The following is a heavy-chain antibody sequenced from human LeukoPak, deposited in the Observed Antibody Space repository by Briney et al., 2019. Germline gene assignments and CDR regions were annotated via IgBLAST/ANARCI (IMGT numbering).Heavy chain of an antibody. J-gene: IGHJ4*02. V-gene: IGHV3-74*01. D-gene: IGHD3-22*01. CDR2: INPNGITT. CDR1: GFILRNYW. CDR3: AKDQGSSGNLFDY. Sequence: PGGSLRLSCAASGFILRNYWMHWVRQAPGKGLVWVARINPNGITTTYTDSVKGRFTISRDNAKNTLYLQMNSLRAEDTAVYYCAKDQGSSGNLFDYWGQGTLVTVSS.